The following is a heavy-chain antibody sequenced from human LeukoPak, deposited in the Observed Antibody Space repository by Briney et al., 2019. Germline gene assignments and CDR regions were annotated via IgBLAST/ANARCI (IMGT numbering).Heavy chain of an antibody. J-gene: IGHJ4*02. CDR1: GGSFSGYY. V-gene: IGHV4-34*01. CDR3: ARAAGIFDY. D-gene: IGHD6-13*01. Sequence: SETLSLTCAVYGGSFSGYYWSWIRQPPGKGLEWIGEINHSGITNYNPSLKSRVTISVDTSKNQFSLKLSSVTAADTAVYYCARAAGIFDYWGQGTLVTVSS. CDR2: INHSGIT.